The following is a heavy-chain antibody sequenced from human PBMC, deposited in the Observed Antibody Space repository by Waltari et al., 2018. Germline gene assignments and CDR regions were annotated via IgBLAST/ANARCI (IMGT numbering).Heavy chain of an antibody. Sequence: QVQLQQWGAGLLKPSETLSLTCAVYGGSFSGYYWSWIRQPPGKWVGGMGGIDHSGSTNYNPSLKSRVTISVDTSKNQFSLKLSSVTAADTAVYYGARRPAGSGSSYAFDIWGQGTMVTVSS. V-gene: IGHV4-34*01. J-gene: IGHJ3*02. D-gene: IGHD3-10*01. CDR1: GGSFSGYY. CDR2: IDHSGST. CDR3: ARRPAGSGSSYAFDI.